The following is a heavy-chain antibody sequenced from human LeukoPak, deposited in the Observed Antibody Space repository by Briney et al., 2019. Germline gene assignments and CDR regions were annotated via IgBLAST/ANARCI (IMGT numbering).Heavy chain of an antibody. J-gene: IGHJ5*02. V-gene: IGHV4-59*01. CDR1: GGSISSYY. CDR2: IYYSGST. CDR3: ARMVRGYTDWFDP. Sequence: SETLSLTCTVSGGSISSYYWSWIRQPPGKGLEWIRYIYYSGSTNYNPSLKSRVTISVDTSKNQFSLKLSSVTAADTAVYYCARMVRGYTDWFDPWGQGTLVTVSS. D-gene: IGHD3-10*01.